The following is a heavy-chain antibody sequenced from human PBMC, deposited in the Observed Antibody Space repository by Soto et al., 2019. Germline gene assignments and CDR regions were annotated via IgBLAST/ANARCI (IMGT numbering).Heavy chain of an antibody. V-gene: IGHV1-69*02. D-gene: IGHD5-12*01. CDR2: IIPILGIA. Sequence: QVQLVQSGAEVKKPGSSVKVSCKASGGTFSSYTISWVRQAPGQGLEWMGRIIPILGIANYAQKFQGRVTITADKSTSTAYMELSSLRSEDTAVYYCVRDSGYDFLPFPFDYWGEGTLVTVSS. J-gene: IGHJ4*02. CDR3: VRDSGYDFLPFPFDY. CDR1: GGTFSSYT.